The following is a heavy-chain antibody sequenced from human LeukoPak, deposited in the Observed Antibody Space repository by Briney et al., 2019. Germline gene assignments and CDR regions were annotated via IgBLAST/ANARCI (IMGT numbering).Heavy chain of an antibody. Sequence: GGTLRLSCAASGFTFSSYGMTWVRQAPGKGLEWVSSIIGGGGTTYYADSVKGRFTISRDNSKNTVYLQLNSLRAEDTALYYCAKEGCTSTSCFVPPYYYYMDVWGKGTTVTISS. J-gene: IGHJ6*03. CDR1: GFTFSSYG. D-gene: IGHD2-2*01. CDR3: AKEGCTSTSCFVPPYYYYMDV. CDR2: IIGGGGTT. V-gene: IGHV3-23*01.